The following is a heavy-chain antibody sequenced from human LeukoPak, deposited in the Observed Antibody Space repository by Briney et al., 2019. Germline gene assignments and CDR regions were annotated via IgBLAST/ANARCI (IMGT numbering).Heavy chain of an antibody. Sequence: PGGSLRLSCAASGFTVSSNYMSWVRQAPGKGLEWVSVIYSGGSTYYADSVKGRFTISRDNSKNTLYLQINSLRAEDTAVYYCARDAYSSSWPPNLDYWGQGTLVTVSS. V-gene: IGHV3-66*01. CDR1: GFTVSSNY. CDR3: ARDAYSSSWPPNLDY. D-gene: IGHD6-13*01. J-gene: IGHJ4*02. CDR2: IYSGGST.